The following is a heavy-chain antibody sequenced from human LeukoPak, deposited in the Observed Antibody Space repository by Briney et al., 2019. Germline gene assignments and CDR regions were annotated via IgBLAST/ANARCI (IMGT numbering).Heavy chain of an antibody. CDR3: ARGAERDYYDSSGYYYDPNFDY. CDR1: GGSISSGSYY. CDR2: IYTSGIT. V-gene: IGHV4-61*02. J-gene: IGHJ4*02. Sequence: SQTLSLXCTVSGGSISSGSYYWSRIRQPAAKGLEWIGRIYTSGITNYNPSLKSRVTISVDTSENQFSLKLSSVTAADTAVYYCARGAERDYYDSSGYYYDPNFDYWGQGTLVTVSS. D-gene: IGHD3-22*01.